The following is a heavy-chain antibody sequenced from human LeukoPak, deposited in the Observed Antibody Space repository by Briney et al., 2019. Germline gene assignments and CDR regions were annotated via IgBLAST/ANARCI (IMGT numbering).Heavy chain of an antibody. CDR1: GFTVSSNY. D-gene: IGHD6-6*01. CDR3: ARGEYSSSSPSAFYYYYYYYMDV. J-gene: IGHJ6*03. Sequence: GGSLRLSCAAFGFTVSSNYMSWVRQAPGKGLEWVSVIYSGGSTYYADSVKGRFTISRDNSKNTLYLQMNSLRAENTAVYYCARGEYSSSSPSAFYYYYYYYMDVWGKGTTVTVSS. CDR2: IYSGGST. V-gene: IGHV3-53*01.